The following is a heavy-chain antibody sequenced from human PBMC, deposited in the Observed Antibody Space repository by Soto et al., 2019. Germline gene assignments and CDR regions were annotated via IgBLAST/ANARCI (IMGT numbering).Heavy chain of an antibody. Sequence: LSLTCAVYGGSFSGYYWSWIRQPPGKGLEWIGEINHSGSTNYNPSLKSRVTISVDTSKNQFSLKLSSVTAADTAVYYCARKRNYRYYWGQGTLVTVSS. V-gene: IGHV4-34*01. CDR1: GGSFSGYY. J-gene: IGHJ4*02. CDR2: INHSGST. CDR3: ARKRNYRYY. D-gene: IGHD4-4*01.